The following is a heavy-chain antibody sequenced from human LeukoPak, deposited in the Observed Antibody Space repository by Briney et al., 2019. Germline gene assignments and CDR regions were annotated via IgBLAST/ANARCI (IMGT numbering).Heavy chain of an antibody. Sequence: ASVKVSCKSSGYTFTRYYMHWVRQPPGQGLEWMGIINTSGGSTSNGQTFPGRVTMTRDTSTSTVYMELSSLRSEDMAVYYCARARYDSLTGYYARYYYYYIDVWGKGTTVTISS. V-gene: IGHV1-46*01. D-gene: IGHD3-9*01. CDR2: INTSGGST. CDR3: ARARYDSLTGYYARYYYYYIDV. J-gene: IGHJ6*03. CDR1: GYTFTRYY.